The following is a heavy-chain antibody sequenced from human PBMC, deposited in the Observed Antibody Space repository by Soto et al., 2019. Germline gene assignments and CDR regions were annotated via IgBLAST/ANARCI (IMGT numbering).Heavy chain of an antibody. J-gene: IGHJ4*02. V-gene: IGHV1-18*04. CDR2: ISTYNGNT. CDR3: GRESAGASSPFDH. CDR1: GYTFASYG. D-gene: IGHD1-1*01. Sequence: QVQLVQSGAEVNKPGASVKVSCKASGYTFASYGISWVRQAPGQGLEWMGWISTYNGNTNYAQKLQGRVTMTRDTSTSTVYMELRSLRYDDTAVYYCGRESAGASSPFDHWGQGTLVPVSS.